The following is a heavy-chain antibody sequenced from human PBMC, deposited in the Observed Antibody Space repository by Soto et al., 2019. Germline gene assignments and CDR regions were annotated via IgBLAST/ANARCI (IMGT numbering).Heavy chain of an antibody. CDR1: DYTFSRYS. CDR2: ISAYNGDT. Sequence: QVQLVQSGAEVKKPGASVKVSSKASDYTFSRYSISWVRQAPGQGLEWMGWISAYNGDTNYAQQLQGRVTLTTDTSTSTAYMELRSLRSDDTAIYYCARDHAGSGWFRFDYWGQGTLVTVSS. V-gene: IGHV1-18*01. J-gene: IGHJ4*02. D-gene: IGHD6-19*01. CDR3: ARDHAGSGWFRFDY.